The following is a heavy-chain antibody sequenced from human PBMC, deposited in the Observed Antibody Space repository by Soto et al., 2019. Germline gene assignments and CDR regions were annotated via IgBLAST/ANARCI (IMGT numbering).Heavy chain of an antibody. CDR1: GYTFTSYC. CDR2: ISAYNGDT. V-gene: IGHV1-18*01. CDR3: ARDASYSGYDWSFVLGLDYYYYGMDV. J-gene: IGHJ6*02. D-gene: IGHD5-12*01. Sequence: GASVKVSCKASGYTFTSYCISWVRHAPGQGLEWMGWISAYNGDTNYAQKLQGRVTMTTDTSTSTAYMELRSLRSDDTAVYYCARDASYSGYDWSFVLGLDYYYYGMDVWGQGTTVTVSS.